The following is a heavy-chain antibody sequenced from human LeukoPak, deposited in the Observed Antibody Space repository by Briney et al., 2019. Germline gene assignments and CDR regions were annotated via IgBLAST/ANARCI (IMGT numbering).Heavy chain of an antibody. Sequence: ASVKVSCKASGYTFTSYDINWVRQATGQGLEWMGWMNPNSGNTGYAQKFQGGVTMTRNTSISTAYMELSSLRSEDTAVYYCARGPLYSSSSVDWGQGTLVTVSS. CDR3: ARGPLYSSSSVD. D-gene: IGHD6-6*01. CDR1: GYTFTSYD. CDR2: MNPNSGNT. V-gene: IGHV1-8*01. J-gene: IGHJ4*02.